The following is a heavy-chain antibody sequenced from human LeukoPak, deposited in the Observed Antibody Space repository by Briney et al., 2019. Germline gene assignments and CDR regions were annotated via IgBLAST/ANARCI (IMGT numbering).Heavy chain of an antibody. CDR2: IRYDGSNK. Sequence: GGSLRLSCAASGFTFSSYGMHWVRQAPGKGLEWVAFIRYDGSNKYYADSVKGRFTIPRDNSKNTLYLQMNSLRAEDTAVYYCARAYCSGGSCYGMDVWGQGTTVTVSS. V-gene: IGHV3-30*02. D-gene: IGHD2-15*01. CDR1: GFTFSSYG. CDR3: ARAYCSGGSCYGMDV. J-gene: IGHJ6*02.